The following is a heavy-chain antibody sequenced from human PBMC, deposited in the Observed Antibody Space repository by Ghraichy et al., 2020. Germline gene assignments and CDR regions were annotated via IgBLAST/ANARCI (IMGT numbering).Heavy chain of an antibody. CDR2: ISGSGGST. CDR3: AKEEYSSGWYEDSFDY. Sequence: GESLNISCAASGFTFSSYAMSWVRQAPGKGLEWVSAISGSGGSTYYADSVKGRFTISRDNSKNTLYLKMNSLRAEDTAVYYCAKEEYSSGWYEDSFDYWGQGTLVTVSS. CDR1: GFTFSSYA. J-gene: IGHJ4*02. D-gene: IGHD6-19*01. V-gene: IGHV3-23*01.